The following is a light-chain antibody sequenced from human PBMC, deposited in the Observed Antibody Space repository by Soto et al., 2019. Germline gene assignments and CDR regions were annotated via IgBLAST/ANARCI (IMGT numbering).Light chain of an antibody. J-gene: IGKJ5*01. V-gene: IGKV1-33*01. Sequence: EIQMTQSPSSLSASVGDRVTITCRASQSISSYLNWYQQKPGKAPKLLIYAASSLQSGVPSRFSGSGSGTDFTLTISSLQPEDFATYYCQQYDNLPLIFGQGTRLEIK. CDR3: QQYDNLPLI. CDR2: AAS. CDR1: QSISSY.